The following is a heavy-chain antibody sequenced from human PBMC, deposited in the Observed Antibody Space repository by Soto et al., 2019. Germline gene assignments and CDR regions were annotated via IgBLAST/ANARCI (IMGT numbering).Heavy chain of an antibody. J-gene: IGHJ4*02. Sequence: HPGGSLRLSCAASGFTVSSNYMSWVRQAPGKGLEWVSVIYSGGSTYYADSVKGRFTISRDNSKNTLYLQMNSLRAEDTAVYYCASCSSDWEYYFDYWGQGTLVTVSS. V-gene: IGHV3-66*01. CDR1: GFTVSSNY. CDR3: ASCSSDWEYYFDY. D-gene: IGHD6-19*01. CDR2: IYSGGST.